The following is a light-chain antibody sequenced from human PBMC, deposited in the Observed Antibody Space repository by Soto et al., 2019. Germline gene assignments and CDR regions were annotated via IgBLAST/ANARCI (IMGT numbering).Light chain of an antibody. CDR2: DAS. CDR3: QQRSSWPFT. Sequence: EIVLTQSPGTLSVSPGERVTLSCRASRTVSNRLAWYQQKPGQAPRILMYDASTRATGIPARFSGSGSGTDFTLTISSLEPEDFAVYYCQQRSSWPFTFGPGTMVDIK. CDR1: RTVSNR. V-gene: IGKV3-11*01. J-gene: IGKJ3*01.